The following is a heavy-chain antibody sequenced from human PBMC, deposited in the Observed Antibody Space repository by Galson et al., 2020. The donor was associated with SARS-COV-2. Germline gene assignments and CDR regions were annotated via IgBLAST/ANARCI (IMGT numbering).Heavy chain of an antibody. CDR1: GFTFSSYS. CDR3: AADREMATIGVFDY. D-gene: IGHD5-12*01. V-gene: IGHV3-21*01. J-gene: IGHJ4*02. Sequence: PGGSLRLSCAASGFTFSSYSMNWVRQAPGKGLEWVSSISSSSSYIYYADSVKGRFTISRDNAKNSLYLQMNSLRAEDTAVYYCAADREMATIGVFDYWGQGTLVTVSS. CDR2: ISSSSSYI.